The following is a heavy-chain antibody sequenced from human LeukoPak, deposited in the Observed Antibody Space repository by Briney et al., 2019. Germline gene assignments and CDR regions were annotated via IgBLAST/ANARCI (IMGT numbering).Heavy chain of an antibody. CDR3: AKEMPRYYYGSGTHISRLENYYYGMDV. D-gene: IGHD3-10*01. J-gene: IGHJ6*02. Sequence: PGGSLRLSCAASGFTFSSYAMSWVRQAPGKGLEWVSAIRGSGGSTYYADSVKGRFTISRDNSKNTLYLQMNSLRAEDTAVYYCAKEMPRYYYGSGTHISRLENYYYGMDVWGQGTTVTVSS. CDR1: GFTFSSYA. CDR2: IRGSGGST. V-gene: IGHV3-23*01.